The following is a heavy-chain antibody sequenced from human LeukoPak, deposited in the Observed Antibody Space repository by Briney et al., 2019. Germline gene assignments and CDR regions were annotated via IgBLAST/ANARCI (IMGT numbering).Heavy chain of an antibody. CDR2: ISGSGGSI. D-gene: IGHD3-10*01. CDR1: GFTFSSYA. CDR3: AKPTPWFGEFTQYFDY. J-gene: IGHJ4*02. V-gene: IGHV3-23*01. Sequence: GGSLRLSCAASGFTFSSYAMSWVRQAPGKGLEWVSAISGSGGSIYYADSVKGRFTISRDNSKNTLYLQMHSLRAEDTAVYYCAKPTPWFGEFTQYFDYWGQGTLVTVSS.